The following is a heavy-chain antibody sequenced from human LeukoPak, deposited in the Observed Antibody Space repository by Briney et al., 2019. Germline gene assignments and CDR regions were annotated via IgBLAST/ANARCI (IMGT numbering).Heavy chain of an antibody. CDR3: ARDGDGDSLFPYYFDY. CDR2: ISSSGSTI. Sequence: GGSLRLSCAASGFTFSDYYMSWIRQAPGKGLEWVSYISSSGSTIYYADSVKGRFTISRDNAKNSLYLQMNSLRAEDTAVYYCARDGDGDSLFPYYFDYWGQGTLVTVSS. J-gene: IGHJ4*02. CDR1: GFTFSDYY. D-gene: IGHD4-17*01. V-gene: IGHV3-11*04.